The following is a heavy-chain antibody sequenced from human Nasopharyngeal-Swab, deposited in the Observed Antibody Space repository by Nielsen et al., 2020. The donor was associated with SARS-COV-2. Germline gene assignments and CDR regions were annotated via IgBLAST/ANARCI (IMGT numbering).Heavy chain of an antibody. V-gene: IGHV3-11*01. J-gene: IGHJ4*02. Sequence: GESLKISCAVSGFTFSDYSMNWIRQAPGKGLEWVSNISSTGSTTNYADSVKGRFTLSRDNTKNSLSLQMNSLSTEDTAVYYCARTLRWQGGVGFDYWGQGALVTVSS. CDR1: GFTFSDYS. D-gene: IGHD4-23*01. CDR2: ISSTGSTT. CDR3: ARTLRWQGGVGFDY.